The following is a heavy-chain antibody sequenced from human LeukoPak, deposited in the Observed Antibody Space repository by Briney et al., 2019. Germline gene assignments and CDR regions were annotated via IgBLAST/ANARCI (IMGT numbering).Heavy chain of an antibody. J-gene: IGHJ4*02. V-gene: IGHV3-23*01. CDR3: AKERNSGWPFDY. CDR1: GFTSSSYA. Sequence: GGSLRLSCAASGFTSSSYAMSWVRQAPGKGLEWVSGISGSGDRTHYADSVKGRFTISRDNSQNTLYLQMNSLRADDPAVYYCAKERNSGWPFDYWGQGTLVTVSS. CDR2: ISGSGDRT. D-gene: IGHD6-19*01.